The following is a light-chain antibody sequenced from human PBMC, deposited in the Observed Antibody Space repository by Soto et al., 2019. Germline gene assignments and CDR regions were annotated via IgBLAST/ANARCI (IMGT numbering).Light chain of an antibody. CDR2: GNN. V-gene: IGLV1-40*01. Sequence: LTQPPSVSGAPGQTVTISCTGSSSNFGAGYDVHWYQQLPGTAPKLLIYGNNNRPSGVPDRFSGSKSGTSASLAITGLQAEDEGDYYCQSYDSSLIGYVFGTGTKLTVL. CDR3: QSYDSSLIGYV. CDR1: SSNFGAGYD. J-gene: IGLJ1*01.